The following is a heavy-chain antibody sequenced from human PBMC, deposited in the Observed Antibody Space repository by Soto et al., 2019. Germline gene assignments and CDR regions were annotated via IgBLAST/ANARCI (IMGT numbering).Heavy chain of an antibody. J-gene: IGHJ6*02. V-gene: IGHV1-3*01. CDR2: INAGNGNT. CDR1: GYTFTSYA. D-gene: IGHD3-22*01. Sequence: ASVKVSCKASGYTFTSYAMHWVRQAPGQRLEWMGWINAGNGNTKYSQKFQGRVTITRDTSASTAYMELSSLRSEDTAVYYCARGEMIVVVIIYYYYGMDVWGQGTTVTVSS. CDR3: ARGEMIVVVIIYYYYGMDV.